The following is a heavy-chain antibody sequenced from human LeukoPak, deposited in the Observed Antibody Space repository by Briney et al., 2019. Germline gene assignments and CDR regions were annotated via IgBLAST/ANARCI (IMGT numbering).Heavy chain of an antibody. CDR2: ISGSGGST. V-gene: IGHV3-23*01. CDR1: GFTFSSYA. J-gene: IGHJ4*02. Sequence: GGSLRLSCAASGFTFSSYAMSWVRQAPGKGLEWVSAISGSGGSTYYADSVKGRFTISRDNSTNTLYLQMNSLRAEDTAVYYCAKGPRITIFGVVNCGGDYWGQGTLVTVSS. D-gene: IGHD3-3*01. CDR3: AKGPRITIFGVVNCGGDY.